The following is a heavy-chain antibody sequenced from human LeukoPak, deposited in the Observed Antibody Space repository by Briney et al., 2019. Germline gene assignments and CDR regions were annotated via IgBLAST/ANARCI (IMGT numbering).Heavy chain of an antibody. V-gene: IGHV1-18*01. Sequence: ASVKVSCKTSGYTFTSYGVSWVRQAPGQGLEWMGWIGTHNGNTNYAQKFQGRVIMTTDTSTSTAYMELMSLRSDDTAVFYCARDGSGGGGYFDYWGQGILVTVSS. CDR2: IGTHNGNT. D-gene: IGHD6-19*01. CDR1: GYTFTSYG. CDR3: ARDGSGGGGYFDY. J-gene: IGHJ4*02.